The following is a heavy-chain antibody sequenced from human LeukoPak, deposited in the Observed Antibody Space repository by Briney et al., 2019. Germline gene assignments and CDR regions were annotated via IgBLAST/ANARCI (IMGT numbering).Heavy chain of an antibody. CDR2: INPNSGAT. Sequence: ASVKVSCKASGYTFTGKFIHWVRQAPGQGLEWMAKINPNSGATAYAERFQGRVTLTRDTSISTMYMELRTLTSGDTAVYYRARPSDYGDYIDYWGQGTPVTVSS. CDR1: GYTFTGKF. D-gene: IGHD4-17*01. V-gene: IGHV1-2*02. J-gene: IGHJ4*02. CDR3: ARPSDYGDYIDY.